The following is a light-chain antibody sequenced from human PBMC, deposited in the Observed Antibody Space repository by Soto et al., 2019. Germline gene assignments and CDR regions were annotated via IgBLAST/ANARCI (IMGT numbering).Light chain of an antibody. CDR2: EVS. J-gene: IGLJ2*01. CDR1: SSDVGCYNY. Sequence: QSALTQPASVSGSLGQSITISCTGTSSDVGCYNYVSWYQQHPGKAPKLMIYEVSNRPSGVSNRFSGSKSGNTASLTISGLQAEDEADYYCSSYTSSSTLVFGGGTKLTVL. CDR3: SSYTSSSTLV. V-gene: IGLV2-14*01.